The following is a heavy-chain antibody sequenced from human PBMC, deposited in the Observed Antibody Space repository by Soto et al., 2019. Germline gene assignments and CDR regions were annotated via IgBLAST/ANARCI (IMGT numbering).Heavy chain of an antibody. J-gene: IGHJ4*02. Sequence: GGSLRLSCAASGFTFSSYAMSWVRQAPGKGLEWVSAISGSGGSTYYADSVKGRFTISRDNSKNTLYLQMNSLRAEDTAVYYCAKMGLTVTTFSRLPKFDYWGQGTLVTVSS. CDR3: AKMGLTVTTFSRLPKFDY. CDR2: ISGSGGST. V-gene: IGHV3-23*01. D-gene: IGHD4-17*01. CDR1: GFTFSSYA.